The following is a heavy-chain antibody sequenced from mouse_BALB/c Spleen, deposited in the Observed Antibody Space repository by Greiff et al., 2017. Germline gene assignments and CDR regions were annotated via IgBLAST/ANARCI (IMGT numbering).Heavy chain of an antibody. J-gene: IGHJ3*01. CDR2: ISSGGSYT. CDR1: GFTFSSYA. D-gene: IGHD2-3*01. V-gene: IGHV5-9-3*01. Sequence: EVQLVESGGGLVKPGGSLKLSCAASGFTFSSYAMSWVRQNPEKRLEWVATISSGGSYTYYPDSVKGRFTISRDNAKNTLYLQMSSLKSEDTAMYYCARRASDGYPLADWGQGTLVTVSA. CDR3: ARRASDGYPLAD.